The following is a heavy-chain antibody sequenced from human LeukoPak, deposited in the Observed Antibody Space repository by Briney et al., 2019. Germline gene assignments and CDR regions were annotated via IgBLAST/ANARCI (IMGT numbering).Heavy chain of an antibody. CDR1: GFTFDDYG. Sequence: GGSLRLSCAASGFTFDDYGMSWVRQAPGKGLEWVSVIYSGGSTYYADSVKGRFTISGDNSKNTLYLQMNSLRAEDTAVYYCASSAKGENWNDVRRLDFDYWGQGTLVTVSS. CDR2: IYSGGST. V-gene: IGHV3-53*01. CDR3: ASSAKGENWNDVRRLDFDY. D-gene: IGHD1-1*01. J-gene: IGHJ4*02.